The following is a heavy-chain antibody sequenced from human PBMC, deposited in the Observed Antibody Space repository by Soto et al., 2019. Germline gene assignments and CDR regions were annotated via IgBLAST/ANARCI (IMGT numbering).Heavy chain of an antibody. CDR2: TLYRSKWYD. CDR3: ASEKRVVPGTRGYFDY. D-gene: IGHD6-19*01. J-gene: IGHJ4*02. Sequence: QVQLQQSGPGLVKPSQTLSLTCAISGDSVSSNIAAWSWIRQSPSRGLEWLGRTLYRSKWYDDYAVSVKSRITINPDTSKNPFSLQLNSVTPEDTAVYFCASEKRVVPGTRGYFDYWGQGTLVTVSS. V-gene: IGHV6-1*01. CDR1: GDSVSSNIAA.